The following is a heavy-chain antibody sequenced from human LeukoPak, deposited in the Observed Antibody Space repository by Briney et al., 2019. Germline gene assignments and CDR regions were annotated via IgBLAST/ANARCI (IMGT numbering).Heavy chain of an antibody. CDR2: ISYDGSNK. D-gene: IGHD1-26*01. J-gene: IGHJ4*02. V-gene: IGHV3-30-3*01. Sequence: PGRSLRLSCAASGFTFSSYAMHWVRQAPGKGLEWVAVISYDGSNKYYADSVKGRFTISRDNSKNTLYLQMNSLRAEDTAVYYCARDSGSYLAGFDYWGQGILVTVSS. CDR3: ARDSGSYLAGFDY. CDR1: GFTFSSYA.